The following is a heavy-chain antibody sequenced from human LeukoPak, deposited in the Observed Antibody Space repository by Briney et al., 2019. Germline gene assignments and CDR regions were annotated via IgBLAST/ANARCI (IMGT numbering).Heavy chain of an antibody. J-gene: IGHJ3*02. CDR2: INPNSGGT. Sequence: GASVKVSCKASGYTFTGYYMHWVRQAPGQGLEWMGWINPNSGGTNYAQKFQGRVTMTRDTSISTAYMELSRLRSDDTAVYYCARKVVVVPAAIGGAFDIWGQGTMVTVSS. CDR1: GYTFTGYY. V-gene: IGHV1-2*02. CDR3: ARKVVVVPAAIGGAFDI. D-gene: IGHD2-2*02.